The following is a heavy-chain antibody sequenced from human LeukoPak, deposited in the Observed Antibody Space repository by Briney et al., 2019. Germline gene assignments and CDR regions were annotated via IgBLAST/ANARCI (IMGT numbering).Heavy chain of an antibody. CDR2: ISSSSSYI. CDR1: GFTFSSYS. V-gene: IGHV3-21*01. D-gene: IGHD1-1*01. CDR3: ARMYNWNDGFLYYYYYYMDV. Sequence: PGGSLRLSCAASGFTFSSYSMNWVRQAPGKGLEWVSSISSSSSYIYYADSVKGRFTISRDNSKNTLYLQMSSLRAEDTAVYYCARMYNWNDGFLYYYYYYMDVWGKGTTVTISS. J-gene: IGHJ6*03.